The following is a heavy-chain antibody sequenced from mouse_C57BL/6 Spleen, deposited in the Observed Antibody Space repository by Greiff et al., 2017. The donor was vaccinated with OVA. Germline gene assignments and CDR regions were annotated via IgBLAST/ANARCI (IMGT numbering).Heavy chain of an antibody. D-gene: IGHD1-1*01. J-gene: IGHJ1*03. CDR3: ARVYGSSHWYFDV. Sequence: VQLQQPGAELVRPGTSVKLSCKASGYTFTSYWMHWVKQRPGQGLEWIGVIDPSDSYTNYNQKFKGKATLTVDTSSSTAYMQLSSLTSEDSAVYHCARVYGSSHWYFDVWGTGTTVTVSS. CDR2: IDPSDSYT. V-gene: IGHV1-59*01. CDR1: GYTFTSYW.